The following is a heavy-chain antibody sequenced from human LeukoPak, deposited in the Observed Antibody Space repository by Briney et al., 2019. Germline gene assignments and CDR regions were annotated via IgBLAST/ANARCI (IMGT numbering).Heavy chain of an antibody. CDR1: GGTFSSYA. V-gene: IGHV1-69*05. D-gene: IGHD3-22*01. CDR3: ARDPPYYDNSGYYYDY. Sequence: RASVKVSCKASGGTFSSYAISWVRQAPGQGLEWMGGIIPIFGTANYAQKFQGRVTITTDESTSTAYMELSSLRAEDTAVYYCARDPPYYDNSGYYYDYWGQGTLVTVSS. CDR2: IIPIFGTA. J-gene: IGHJ4*02.